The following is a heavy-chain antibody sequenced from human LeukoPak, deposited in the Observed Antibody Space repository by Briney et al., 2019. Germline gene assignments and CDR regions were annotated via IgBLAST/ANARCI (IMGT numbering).Heavy chain of an antibody. CDR3: AREGLGETYFEY. V-gene: IGHV4-4*02. CDR2: MHHDGSA. CDR1: GGSITTRNF. Sequence: PSETLSLTCAVSGGSITTRNFWSWVRQPPGEGLEWIAEMHHDGSANYDPSLKSRVSMSVDKSKNHFSLRLTSVTAADTAVYYCAREGLGETYFEYWGRGILVTASS. D-gene: IGHD3-10*01. J-gene: IGHJ4*02.